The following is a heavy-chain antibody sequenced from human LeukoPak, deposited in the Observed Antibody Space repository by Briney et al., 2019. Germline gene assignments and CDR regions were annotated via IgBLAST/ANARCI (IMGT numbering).Heavy chain of an antibody. J-gene: IGHJ5*02. Sequence: GGSLRLSCAASGFTFSSYWMSWVRQAPGKGLEGVANIKQDGSEKYYVESVKGRFTISRDNAKNSLYLQMNSLRAEDTAVYYCAREPYYYGSGSDLRPFDPWGQGTLVTVSS. CDR2: IKQDGSEK. CDR1: GFTFSSYW. D-gene: IGHD3-10*01. V-gene: IGHV3-7*01. CDR3: AREPYYYGSGSDLRPFDP.